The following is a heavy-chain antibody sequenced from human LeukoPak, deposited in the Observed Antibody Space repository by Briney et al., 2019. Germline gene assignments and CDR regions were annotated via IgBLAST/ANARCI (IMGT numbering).Heavy chain of an antibody. CDR3: ARGGDILLTPMAFDY. V-gene: IGHV3-74*01. D-gene: IGHD2-8*02. CDR1: GFIFSNYW. Sequence: GGSLRLSCAASGFIFSNYWMHWFRQAPGKGLVWVSRISRDGTSSSYADSVKGRFTISRDNAKNTLYLQMNSLRAEDTAVYYCARGGDILLTPMAFDYWGQGTLVTVSS. CDR2: ISRDGTSS. J-gene: IGHJ4*02.